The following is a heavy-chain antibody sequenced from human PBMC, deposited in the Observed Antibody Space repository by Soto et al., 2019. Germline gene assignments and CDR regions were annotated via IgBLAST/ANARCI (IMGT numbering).Heavy chain of an antibody. CDR3: ARDGKGEYTYGYWFDP. D-gene: IGHD5-18*01. CDR2: IYYSGST. V-gene: IGHV4-31*11. Sequence: PSETLSLTCAVSGGSVSSTNWWSWIRQHPGKGLEYIGYIYYSGSTYYNPSLKSRVTISVDTSKNQFSLELSSVTAADTAVYYCARDGKGEYTYGYWFDPWGQGTLVTVSS. J-gene: IGHJ5*02. CDR1: GGSVSSTNW.